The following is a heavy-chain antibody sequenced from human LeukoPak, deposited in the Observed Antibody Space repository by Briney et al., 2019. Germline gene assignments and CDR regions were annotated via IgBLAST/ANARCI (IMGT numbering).Heavy chain of an antibody. CDR1: GGSISSGGYH. D-gene: IGHD2-15*01. J-gene: IGHJ5*02. CDR3: ARGYCSGGSCNWFDP. Sequence: KPSETLSLTCTVSGGSISSGGYHWSWIRQHPGTGLERIGYIYYSGSTYYNPSLKSRLTISLDTSKNQFSLKLSSVTAADTAVYYRARGYCSGGSCNWFDPWGQGTLVTVSS. CDR2: IYYSGST. V-gene: IGHV4-31*03.